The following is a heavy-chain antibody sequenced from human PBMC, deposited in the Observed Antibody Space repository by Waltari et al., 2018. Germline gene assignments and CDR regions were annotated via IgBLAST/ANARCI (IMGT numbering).Heavy chain of an antibody. V-gene: IGHV3-74*01. D-gene: IGHD2-15*01. CDR3: AKGYCSGGSCLYAFDI. CDR2: INSDGSKT. CDR1: GFTFSSYW. J-gene: IGHJ3*02. Sequence: EVQLVESGGGLVQPGGSLRLSCAASGFTFSSYWMHWVRQAPGKGLVWVSRINSDGSKTSYADSVKGRFTISRDNAKNTLYLQMNSLRAEDTAVYYCAKGYCSGGSCLYAFDIWGQGTMVTVSS.